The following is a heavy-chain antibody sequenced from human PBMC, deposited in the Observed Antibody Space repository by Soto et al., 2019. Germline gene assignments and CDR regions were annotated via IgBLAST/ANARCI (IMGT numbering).Heavy chain of an antibody. J-gene: IGHJ6*03. V-gene: IGHV1-3*01. D-gene: IGHD2-2*01. CDR3: GRGASQIALVPGAMSYYHYYMGA. Sequence: QVHLVQSGAEVKKPGAAVKVSCEASGFSFTSFTNYVIQLVRQAPGQSLEWVGWVNRGNGDTKYSQKFQGRATFTGDSSATTAYRELSGLASEDTAVYYCGRGASQIALVPGAMSYYHYYMGAWGKGTTVTVSS. CDR2: VNRGNGDT. CDR1: GFSFTSFTNYV.